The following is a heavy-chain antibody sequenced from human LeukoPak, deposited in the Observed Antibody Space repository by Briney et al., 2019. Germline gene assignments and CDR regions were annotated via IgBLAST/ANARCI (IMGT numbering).Heavy chain of an antibody. D-gene: IGHD5-24*01. CDR1: GFTFINYG. J-gene: IGHJ6*03. Sequence: PGGSLRLSCAASGFTFINYGMHWVRQAPGKGLEWVAVIWYDGSNKYYADSVKGRFTISRDNSKNTLYLQMNSLRAEDTAVYYCAKGQELHYYYHYMDVWGKGTTVTVSS. V-gene: IGHV3-33*06. CDR3: AKGQELHYYYHYMDV. CDR2: IWYDGSNK.